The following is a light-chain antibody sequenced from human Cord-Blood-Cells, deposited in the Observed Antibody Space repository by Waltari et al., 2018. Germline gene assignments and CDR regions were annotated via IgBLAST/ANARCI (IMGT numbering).Light chain of an antibody. CDR1: SSHVGGYNY. CDR3: SSYAGSNNFVV. J-gene: IGLJ2*01. V-gene: IGLV2-8*01. CDR2: EVS. Sequence: QSALTQPPSASGSPGQSVTIPCPRTSSHVGGYNYVSWYQQHPGKAPNLMTYEVSKRPSGVPDRFSGSKSGNTASLTVSGLQAEDEADYYCSSYAGSNNFVVFGGGTKLTVL.